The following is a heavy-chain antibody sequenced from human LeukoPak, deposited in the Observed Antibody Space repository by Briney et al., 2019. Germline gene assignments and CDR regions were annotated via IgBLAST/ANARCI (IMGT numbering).Heavy chain of an antibody. J-gene: IGHJ4*02. D-gene: IGHD3-22*01. V-gene: IGHV3-64*01. CDR1: GFTFSSYP. Sequence: RGSLRLSCAASGFTFSSYPMHWVRQAPGKGLEYVSGISSNGDSTYYANSVKGRFTISRDNSKSTLYLQMGSLRAEDMAVYYCAREYYYEELDYWGQGTLVTVSS. CDR2: ISSNGDST. CDR3: AREYYYEELDY.